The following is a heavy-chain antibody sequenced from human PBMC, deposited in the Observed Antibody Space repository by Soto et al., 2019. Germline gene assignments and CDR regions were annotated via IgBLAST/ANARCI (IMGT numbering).Heavy chain of an antibody. V-gene: IGHV4-31*03. J-gene: IGHJ6*02. CDR1: GGSISSGGYY. D-gene: IGHD4-17*01. CDR3: ARGVRDYVHYYYGMDV. Sequence: PSETLSLTCTVSGGSISSGGYYWSWIRQHPGKCLEWIGYIYYSGSTYYNPSLKSRVTISVDTSKNQFSLKLSSVTAADTAVYYCARGVRDYVHYYYGMDVWGQGTTVTVYS. CDR2: IYYSGST.